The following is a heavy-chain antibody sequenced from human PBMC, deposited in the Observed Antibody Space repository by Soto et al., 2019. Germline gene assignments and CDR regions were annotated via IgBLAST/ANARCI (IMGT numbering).Heavy chain of an antibody. CDR2: ISSSSSYI. Sequence: GCSLRLSCAASGFTFSSYSMNWVRQAPGKGLEWVSSISSSSSYIYYADSVKGRFTISRDNAKNSLYLQMNSLRAEDTAVYYCARGPVGSSGAYYFDYWGQGTLVTVSS. CDR3: ARGPVGSSGAYYFDY. V-gene: IGHV3-21*01. CDR1: GFTFSSYS. D-gene: IGHD3-22*01. J-gene: IGHJ4*02.